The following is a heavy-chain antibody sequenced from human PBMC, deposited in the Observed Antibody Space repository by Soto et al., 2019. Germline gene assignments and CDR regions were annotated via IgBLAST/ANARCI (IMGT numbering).Heavy chain of an antibody. CDR3: ARVVTIFGVVTHNWIDP. J-gene: IGHJ5*02. CDR1: GFTFSDYY. CDR2: ISSSSSYT. Sequence: GSLRLSCAASGFTFSDYYMRWIRQAPGKGLEWVSYISSSSSYTNYADSVKGRFTISRDNAKNSLYLQMNSLRAEDTAVYYCARVVTIFGVVTHNWIDPWGQGTLVTVS. V-gene: IGHV3-11*06. D-gene: IGHD3-3*01.